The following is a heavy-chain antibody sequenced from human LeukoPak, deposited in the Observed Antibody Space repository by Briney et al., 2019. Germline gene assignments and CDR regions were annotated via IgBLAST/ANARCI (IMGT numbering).Heavy chain of an antibody. CDR3: ARGGPYYYDSSGYYHDAFDI. CDR2: FSGSGGST. CDR1: GFTFSSYA. J-gene: IGHJ3*02. D-gene: IGHD3-22*01. V-gene: IGHV3-23*01. Sequence: PGGSLRLSCAASGFTFSSYAMSWVRQAPGKGLECISGFSGSGGSTYYADSVKGRFTISRDNSKNRLYLQMNSLRAEDTAVYYCARGGPYYYDSSGYYHDAFDIWGQGTMVTVSS.